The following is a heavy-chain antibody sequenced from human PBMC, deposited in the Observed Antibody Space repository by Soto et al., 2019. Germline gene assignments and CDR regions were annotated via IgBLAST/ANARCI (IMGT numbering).Heavy chain of an antibody. D-gene: IGHD2-2*01. CDR3: ARDLPPSDY. V-gene: IGHV1-18*01. CDR2: ISAYNANT. J-gene: IGHJ4*02. Sequence: QVQLVQSGAEVKKPGASVKVSCKASGYMFPSYYISWVRQAPGQGLEWMGWISAYNANTNYAQKPQGRLTMTTDKSTSTAYMELRRLRSDDTAVYYCARDLPPSDYWGQGTLVTVSS. CDR1: GYMFPSYY.